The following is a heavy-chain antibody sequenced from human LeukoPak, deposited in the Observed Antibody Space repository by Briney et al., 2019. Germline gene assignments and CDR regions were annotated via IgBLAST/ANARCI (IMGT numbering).Heavy chain of an antibody. CDR1: GGSISSYY. V-gene: IGHV4-59*01. CDR3: ARGDYDILTGHNWFDP. Sequence: SETLSLTCTVSGGSISSYYWSWIRQPPGKGLEWIGYIYYSGGTNYNPSLKSRVTISVDTSKNQFSLKLSSVTAADTAVYYCARGDYDILTGHNWFDPWGQGTLVTVSS. D-gene: IGHD3-9*01. J-gene: IGHJ5*02. CDR2: IYYSGGT.